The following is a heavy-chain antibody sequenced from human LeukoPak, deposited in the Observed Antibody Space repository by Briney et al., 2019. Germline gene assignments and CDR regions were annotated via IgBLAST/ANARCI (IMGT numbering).Heavy chain of an antibody. CDR3: ARGPGGGFDY. J-gene: IGHJ4*02. D-gene: IGHD4-23*01. V-gene: IGHV4-4*09. CDR2: IYTSGST. Sequence: PSETLSLTCTVSGGSISSYYWSWIRQPPGKGLEWIGYIYTSGSTNYNPSLKSRVTISVDTSKNQFSLKLSSVTAADTAVYYCARGPGGGFDYWGQGTLVTVSS. CDR1: GGSISSYY.